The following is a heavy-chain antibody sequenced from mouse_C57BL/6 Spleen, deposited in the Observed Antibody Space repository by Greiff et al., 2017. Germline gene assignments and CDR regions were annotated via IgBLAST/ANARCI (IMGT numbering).Heavy chain of an antibody. CDR1: GYTFTDYE. J-gene: IGHJ2*01. V-gene: IGHV1-15*01. CDR3: TGRVSYYGSSSDY. Sequence: QVQLKESGAELVRPGASVTLSCKASGYTFTDYEMNWVKQTPVHGLEWIGAIDPETGGTAYNQKFKGKAILTADKSSSTAYMELRSLTSEDSAVYYCTGRVSYYGSSSDYWGQGTTLTVSS. D-gene: IGHD1-1*01. CDR2: IDPETGGT.